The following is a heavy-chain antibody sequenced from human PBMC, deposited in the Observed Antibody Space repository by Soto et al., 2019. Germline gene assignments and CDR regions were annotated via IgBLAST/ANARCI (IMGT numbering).Heavy chain of an antibody. CDR1: GGSISSYY. Sequence: QVQLQESGPGLVKPSETLSLTCTVSGGSISSYYWSWIRQPPGKGLEWIGYIYYIGRTNYNPSLKSRVTISVDTSKNQFPLKLSSVTAADTAVYYCARRYGYSFDYWGQGTLVTVSS. CDR2: IYYIGRT. V-gene: IGHV4-59*08. CDR3: ARRYGYSFDY. J-gene: IGHJ4*02. D-gene: IGHD1-1*01.